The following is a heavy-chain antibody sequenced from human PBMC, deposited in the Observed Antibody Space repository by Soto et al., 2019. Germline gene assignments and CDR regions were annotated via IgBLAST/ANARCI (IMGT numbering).Heavy chain of an antibody. J-gene: IGHJ6*03. D-gene: IGHD3-10*01. CDR1: GGSFSGYY. CDR3: ARGKTPSYYYGSGSYYNSYYYYYMDV. V-gene: IGHV4-34*01. Sequence: PSETLSLTCAVYGGSFSGYYWRWIRQPPGKGLEWIGEINHSGSTNYNPSLKSRVTISVDTSKNQFSLKLSSVTAADTAVYYCARGKTPSYYYGSGSYYNSYYYYYMDVWGKGTTVTVSS. CDR2: INHSGST.